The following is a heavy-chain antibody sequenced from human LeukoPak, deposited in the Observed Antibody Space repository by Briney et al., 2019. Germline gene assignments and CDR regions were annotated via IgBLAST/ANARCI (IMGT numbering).Heavy chain of an antibody. V-gene: IGHV4-59*12. CDR1: GGSISDYY. D-gene: IGHD2-2*01. CDR2: IYHSGST. J-gene: IGHJ4*02. Sequence: PSETLSLTCTVSGGSISDYYWSWIRQPPGKGLEWIGYIYHSGSTYYNPSLKSRVTISVDRSKNQFSLKLSSVTAADTAVYYCARCSTSCHWGQGTLVTVSS. CDR3: ARCSTSCH.